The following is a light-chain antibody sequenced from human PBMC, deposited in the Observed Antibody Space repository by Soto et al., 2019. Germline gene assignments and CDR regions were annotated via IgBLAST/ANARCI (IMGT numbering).Light chain of an antibody. Sequence: QSVLTQPASVSGSPGQSTTIFCTGSSSDVGTYHYVSWYQHHPGKAPKLMIYEVTNRPSGVSTRFSGSKSGNTASLTISGLQAEDEADYYCSSYRKSNALVFGSGTKVTVL. CDR2: EVT. J-gene: IGLJ1*01. V-gene: IGLV2-14*01. CDR1: SSDVGTYHY. CDR3: SSYRKSNALV.